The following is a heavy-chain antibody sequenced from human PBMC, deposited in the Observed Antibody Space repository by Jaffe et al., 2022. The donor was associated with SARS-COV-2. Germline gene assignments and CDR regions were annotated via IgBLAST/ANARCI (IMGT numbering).Heavy chain of an antibody. CDR2: IYYSGST. V-gene: IGHV4-31*03. CDR1: GGSISSGGYY. D-gene: IGHD4-17*01. CDR3: ARAPESYGGLVPGLNWFDP. J-gene: IGHJ5*02. Sequence: QVQLQESGPGLVKPSQTLSLTCTVSGGSISSGGYYWSWIRQHPGKGLEWIGYIYYSGSTYYNPSLKSRVTISVDTSKNQFSLKLSSVTAADTAVYYCARAPESYGGLVPGLNWFDPWGQGTLVTVSS.